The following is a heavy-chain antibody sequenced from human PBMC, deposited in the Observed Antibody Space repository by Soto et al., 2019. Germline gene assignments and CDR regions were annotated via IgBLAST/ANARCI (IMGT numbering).Heavy chain of an antibody. Sequence: VSCKASGGTFSSYAISWVRQAPGQGLEWMGGIIPIFGTANYAQKFQGRVTITADKSTSTAYMELSSLRSEDTAVYYCARGRVTDYDFWSGYFKKTKYYYYGMDVWGQGTTVTVSS. CDR1: GGTFSSYA. J-gene: IGHJ6*02. D-gene: IGHD3-3*01. CDR2: IIPIFGTA. CDR3: ARGRVTDYDFWSGYFKKTKYYYYGMDV. V-gene: IGHV1-69*06.